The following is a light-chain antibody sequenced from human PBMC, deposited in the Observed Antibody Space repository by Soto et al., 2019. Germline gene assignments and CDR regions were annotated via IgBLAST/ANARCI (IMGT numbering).Light chain of an antibody. CDR2: VAS. J-gene: IGKJ5*01. Sequence: DIQMTQSTSSLSASVGYRVTITCRAIQSISRYLNWYPQKPGNAPNLLIYVASSLQSEVPSRFSGSGSGTDFTLTITSLQPEDFATYYCQQSYVTTNPFGQGARPEV. CDR1: QSISRY. V-gene: IGKV1-39*01. CDR3: QQSYVTTNP.